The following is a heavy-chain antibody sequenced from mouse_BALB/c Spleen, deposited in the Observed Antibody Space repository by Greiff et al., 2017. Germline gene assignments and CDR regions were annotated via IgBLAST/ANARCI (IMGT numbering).Heavy chain of an antibody. Sequence: EVKLMESGGGLVQPGGSLRLSCATSGFTFTDYYMSWVRQPPGKALEWLGFIRNKANGYTTEYSASVKGRFTISRDNSQSILYLQMNTLRAEDSATYYCATLDGYYYWYFDVWGAGTTVTVSS. CDR3: ATLDGYYYWYFDV. V-gene: IGHV7-3*02. D-gene: IGHD2-3*01. CDR1: GFTFTDYY. J-gene: IGHJ1*01. CDR2: IRNKANGYTT.